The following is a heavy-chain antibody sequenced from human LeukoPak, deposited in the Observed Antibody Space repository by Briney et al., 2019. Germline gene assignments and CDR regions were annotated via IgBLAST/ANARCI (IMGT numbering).Heavy chain of an antibody. Sequence: GGSLRLSCAASGFTFSSYAMSWVRQAPGKGLEWVSAISGSGGSTYYADSMKGRFTISRDNSKNTLYLQMNSLRAEDTAVYYCAKDRTSCYAGCYYYGMDDWGKGTTVTVSS. CDR3: AKDRTSCYAGCYYYGMDD. J-gene: IGHJ6*04. D-gene: IGHD2-2*01. CDR2: ISGSGGST. V-gene: IGHV3-23*01. CDR1: GFTFSSYA.